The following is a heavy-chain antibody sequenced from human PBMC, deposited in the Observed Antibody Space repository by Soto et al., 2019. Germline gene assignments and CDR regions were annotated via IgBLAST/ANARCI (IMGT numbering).Heavy chain of an antibody. Sequence: ASVKVSCKASGYTFTSYAMHWVRQAPGQRLEWMGWINAGNGNTKYSQKFQGRVTITRDTSASTAYMELSSLRSEDTAVYYCARDNESTAGPLYYYYGMDVWGQGTTVTVSS. CDR1: GYTFTSYA. J-gene: IGHJ6*02. CDR2: INAGNGNT. CDR3: ARDNESTAGPLYYYYGMDV. V-gene: IGHV1-3*01. D-gene: IGHD1-1*01.